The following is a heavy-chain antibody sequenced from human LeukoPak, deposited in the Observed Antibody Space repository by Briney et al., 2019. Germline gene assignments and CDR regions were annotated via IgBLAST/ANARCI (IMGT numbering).Heavy chain of an antibody. V-gene: IGHV3-30*18. Sequence: PGGSLRLSCAASGFTFSSYGMHWVRQAPGKGLEWVAIISFDGSNKYYADSVKGRFTISRDNSKTTLYLQMNSLRAEDTAVYYCAKVDPYGDWHGGAFDIWGQGTMVTVSS. CDR3: AKVDPYGDWHGGAFDI. D-gene: IGHD4-17*01. CDR1: GFTFSSYG. CDR2: ISFDGSNK. J-gene: IGHJ3*02.